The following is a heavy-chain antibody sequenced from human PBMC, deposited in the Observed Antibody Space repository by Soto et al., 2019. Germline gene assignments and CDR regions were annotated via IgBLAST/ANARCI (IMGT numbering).Heavy chain of an antibody. CDR2: IYYSGSS. V-gene: IGHV4-59*08. D-gene: IGHD1-26*01. Sequence: SETLSLTCAVCGGSISSYYWSWIRQPPGKGLEWIGYIYYSGSSNYNPSLKSRVTISVDTSKNQFSLKLSSVTAADTAVYYCARREKLGKDYFDYWGQGTLVTVSS. CDR3: ARREKLGKDYFDY. CDR1: GGSISSYY. J-gene: IGHJ4*02.